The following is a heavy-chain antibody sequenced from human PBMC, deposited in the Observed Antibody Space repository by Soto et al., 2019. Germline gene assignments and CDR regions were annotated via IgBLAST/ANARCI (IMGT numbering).Heavy chain of an antibody. CDR1: GGSISSSSYY. CDR2: IYYSGST. D-gene: IGHD1-7*01. CDR3: ARHRNYFTVEGGWFDP. J-gene: IGHJ5*02. Sequence: ETLSLTCTVSGGSISSSSYYWGWIRQPPGKGLEWIGSIYYSGSTYYNPSLKSRVTISVDTSKNQFSLKLSSVTAADTAVYYCARHRNYFTVEGGWFDPWGQGTLVTVS. V-gene: IGHV4-39*01.